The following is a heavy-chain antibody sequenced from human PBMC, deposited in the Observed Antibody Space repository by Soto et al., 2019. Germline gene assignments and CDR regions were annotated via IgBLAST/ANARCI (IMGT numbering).Heavy chain of an antibody. CDR2: IWYDGSNK. CDR3: ARDTVLHYYDSSGYPLLPDY. V-gene: IGHV3-33*01. CDR1: GFTFSSYG. D-gene: IGHD3-22*01. Sequence: GGSLRLSCAASGFTFSSYGMHWVRQAPGKGLEWVAVIWYDGSNKYYADSVKGRFTIPRDNSKNTLYLQMNSLRAEDTAVYYCARDTVLHYYDSSGYPLLPDYWGQGTLVTVSS. J-gene: IGHJ4*02.